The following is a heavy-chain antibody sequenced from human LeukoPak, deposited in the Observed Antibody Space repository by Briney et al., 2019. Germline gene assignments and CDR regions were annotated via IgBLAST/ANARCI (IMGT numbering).Heavy chain of an antibody. D-gene: IGHD3-22*01. CDR3: ARGIVSYYDSSGYTGPYY. CDR1: GFTFSNYW. J-gene: IGHJ4*02. V-gene: IGHV3-7*01. CDR2: IGQEGSEK. Sequence: PGGSLRLSCAASGFTFSNYWMSWVRQAPGKGLEWVANIGQEGSEKYYVDSMRGRFNISRDNAKNSLYLQMNSLRAEDTAVYYCARGIVSYYDSSGYTGPYYWGQGTLVTVSS.